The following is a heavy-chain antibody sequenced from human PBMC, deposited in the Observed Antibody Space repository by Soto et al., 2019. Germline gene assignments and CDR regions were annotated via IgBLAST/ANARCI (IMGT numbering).Heavy chain of an antibody. CDR2: IYYSGST. J-gene: IGHJ6*02. Sequence: SETLSLTCTVSGGSISSSSYYWGWIRQPPGKGLEWIGSIYYSGSTYYNPSLKSRVTISVDTSKNQFSLKLSSVTAADTAVYYCARHPDTAMVKYYYYYGMDVWGQGTTVTVSS. D-gene: IGHD5-18*01. CDR3: ARHPDTAMVKYYYYYGMDV. V-gene: IGHV4-39*01. CDR1: GGSISSSSYY.